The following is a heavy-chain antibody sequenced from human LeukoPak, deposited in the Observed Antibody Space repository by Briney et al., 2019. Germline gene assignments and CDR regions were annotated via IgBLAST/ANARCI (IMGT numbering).Heavy chain of an antibody. CDR2: ISSSSSYI. J-gene: IGHJ4*02. D-gene: IGHD6-19*01. CDR1: GFTFSSYS. CDR3: ARASPQWLVVFDFDY. Sequence: GGSLRLSCAASGFTFSSYSMNWVRQAPGKGLEWVSSISSSSSYIYYADSVKGRFTISRDNAKNSLYLHMNSLRAEDTAVYYCARASPQWLVVFDFDYWGQGTLVTVSS. V-gene: IGHV3-21*01.